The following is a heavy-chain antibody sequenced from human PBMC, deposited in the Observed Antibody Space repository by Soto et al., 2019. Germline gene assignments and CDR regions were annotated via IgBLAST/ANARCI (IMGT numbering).Heavy chain of an antibody. V-gene: IGHV1-46*01. Sequence: ASVKVSCKASGYSFFSYYIHWVRQAPGQGLEWMGRFLASGGNTDYAQRFRGRVSMTRDTSSTNTVSLELTSLTSDDTAVYYCAGGGATIFGVIDSWGQGTQVTVSS. D-gene: IGHD3-3*02. J-gene: IGHJ4*02. CDR2: FLASGGNT. CDR1: GYSFFSYY. CDR3: AGGGATIFGVIDS.